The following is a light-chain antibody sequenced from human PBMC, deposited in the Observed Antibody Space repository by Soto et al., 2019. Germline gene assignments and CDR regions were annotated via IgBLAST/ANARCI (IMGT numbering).Light chain of an antibody. V-gene: IGLV2-14*01. CDR3: SSYTSNSPRLYG. CDR2: DVS. Sequence: QSVLTQPASVSGSPGQSITISCTGTSSDVGDYNYVSWYQQHPGKAPKLMIYDVSNRPSGVSNRFSGSKSGNTASLTISGLQAEDEADYYCSSYTSNSPRLYGFGTGTKLTVL. J-gene: IGLJ1*01. CDR1: SSDVGDYNY.